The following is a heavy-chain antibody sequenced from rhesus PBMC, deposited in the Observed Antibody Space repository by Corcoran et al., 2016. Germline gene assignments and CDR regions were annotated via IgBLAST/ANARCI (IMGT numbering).Heavy chain of an antibody. CDR1: GYTFTDYY. J-gene: IGHJ6*01. D-gene: IGHD4-29*01. CDR3: ARFYGNYGLDS. CDR2: INPKTGGT. V-gene: IGHV1-138*01. Sequence: QVQLVQSGAEVKKPGSSVKVSCKASGYTFTDYYMHWVRQAPGQGLEWIVEINPKTGGTNYAQKFQGRVTMTRDTSTSTAYRELSSLRSEDTAVYYCARFYGNYGLDSWGQGVVVTVSS.